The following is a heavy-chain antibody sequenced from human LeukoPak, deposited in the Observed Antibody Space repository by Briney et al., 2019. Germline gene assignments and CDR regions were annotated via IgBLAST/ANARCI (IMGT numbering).Heavy chain of an antibody. CDR3: AASRRDGYNYVP. V-gene: IGHV1-58*02. CDR2: IVVGSGNT. J-gene: IGHJ5*02. Sequence: GASVKASCKASGFTFTSSAMQWVRQARGQRLEWIGWIVVGSGNTNYAQKFQERVTITRDMSTSTAYMELSSLRSEDTAVYYCAASRRDGYNYVPWGQGTLVTVSS. D-gene: IGHD5-24*01. CDR1: GFTFTSSA.